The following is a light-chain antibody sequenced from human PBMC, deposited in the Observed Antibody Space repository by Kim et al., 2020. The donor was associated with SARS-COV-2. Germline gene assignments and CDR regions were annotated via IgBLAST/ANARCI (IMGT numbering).Light chain of an antibody. J-gene: IGLJ3*02. CDR3: NFRDSSAYRWV. CDR1: SLRSYY. Sequence: SSELTQDPAVSVALGQTVRITCQGDSLRSYYASWYQQRPGQAPVLVTYGKSNRPSGIPDRFSGSSSRNTASLTITGAQAEDEADYYCNFRDSSAYRWVFGGGTQLTVL. V-gene: IGLV3-19*01. CDR2: GKS.